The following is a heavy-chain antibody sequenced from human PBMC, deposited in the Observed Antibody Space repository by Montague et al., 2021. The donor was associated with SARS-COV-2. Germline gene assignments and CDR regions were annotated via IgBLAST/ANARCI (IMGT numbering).Heavy chain of an antibody. D-gene: IGHD3-22*01. Sequence: SETLSLTCTVPGGSITSNIDYCGWIRQPPGKGLEWIGSIYYTGNTYYNPSLKSRVTISVVTSKNHFTLKLSSVTAAETAVYFCARLKRYFDSSGDPSAFDCWGQGKRVNVSA. V-gene: IGHV4-39*02. CDR1: GGSITSNIDY. J-gene: IGHJ3*01. CDR3: ARLKRYFDSSGDPSAFDC. CDR2: IYYTGNT.